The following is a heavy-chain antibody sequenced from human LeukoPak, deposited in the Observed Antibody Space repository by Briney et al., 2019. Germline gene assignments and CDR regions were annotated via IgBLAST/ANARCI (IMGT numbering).Heavy chain of an antibody. Sequence: GASVKVSCKASGYTFSSYGVSWVRQAPGQGLEWMGWISVYNDKTDYVRKFQGRVTMTTDTSTSTAYMELRSLRSDDTAVYYCARGPTILGVATTLDYWGQGTLVTVSS. CDR2: ISVYNDKT. CDR3: ARGPTILGVATTLDY. CDR1: GYTFSSYG. J-gene: IGHJ4*02. V-gene: IGHV1-18*01. D-gene: IGHD3-3*01.